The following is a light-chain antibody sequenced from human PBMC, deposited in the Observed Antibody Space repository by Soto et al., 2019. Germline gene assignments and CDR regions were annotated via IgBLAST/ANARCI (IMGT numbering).Light chain of an antibody. J-gene: IGKJ1*01. V-gene: IGKV3-20*01. CDR2: GAS. CDR3: HQYGSSLKWT. CDR1: QSVSSNS. Sequence: EIVLTQSPGTLSLSPGERATLSCRASQSVSSNSLVWYQQKPGQAPRLLISGASSRATGIPDRFSGSGSGTDFTLTISRLEPEDFAVYYCHQYGSSLKWTFGQGTKVEIK.